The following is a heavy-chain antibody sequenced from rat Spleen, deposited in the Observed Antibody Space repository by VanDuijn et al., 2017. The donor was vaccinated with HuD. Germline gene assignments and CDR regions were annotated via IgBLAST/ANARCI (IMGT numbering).Heavy chain of an antibody. Sequence: QVQLKESGPGLVQPSQTLSLTCTVSGFSLTSYHVHWVRQPPGKGREWMGVVWGDGDTSYNSALKSRLSISRDTSKSQVFLKMSSLQTEDTATYYCAREGLPGYNGRAMDAWGQGASVTVSS. D-gene: IGHD1-4*01. CDR2: VWGDGDT. V-gene: IGHV2-32*01. CDR1: GFSLTSYH. J-gene: IGHJ4*01. CDR3: AREGLPGYNGRAMDA.